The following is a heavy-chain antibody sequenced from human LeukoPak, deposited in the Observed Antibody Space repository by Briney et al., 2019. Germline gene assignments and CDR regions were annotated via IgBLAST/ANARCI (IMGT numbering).Heavy chain of an antibody. D-gene: IGHD6-6*01. CDR2: IYYSGST. J-gene: IGHJ6*03. CDR1: GGSISSYY. V-gene: IGHV4-59*01. Sequence: PSETLSLTCTVSGGSISSYYWSWIRQPPGKGLEWIGYIYYSGSTNYNPSLKSRVTISVDTSKNQFSLKLSSVTAADTAVYYCAREGIAARTMDVWGKGTTVTVSS. CDR3: AREGIAARTMDV.